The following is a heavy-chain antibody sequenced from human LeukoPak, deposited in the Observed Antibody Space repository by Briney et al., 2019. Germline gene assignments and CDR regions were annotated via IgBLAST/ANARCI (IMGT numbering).Heavy chain of an antibody. D-gene: IGHD2-2*01. CDR1: GFTFSSYG. V-gene: IGHV3-23*01. CDR3: AKDTDILVVPARFDP. J-gene: IGHJ5*02. Sequence: GGSLRLSCAAAGFTFSSYGMAWVRQAPGKGLEWVSAISGSGGSTYYADSVKGRFTISRDNSKNTLYLQMNSLRAEDTAVYYCAKDTDILVVPARFDPWGQGTPVTVSS. CDR2: ISGSGGST.